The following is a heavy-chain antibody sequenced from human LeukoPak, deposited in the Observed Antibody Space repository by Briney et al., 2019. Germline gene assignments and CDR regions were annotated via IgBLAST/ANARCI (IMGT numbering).Heavy chain of an antibody. CDR1: GGAANSGSYY. CDR3: ARGHVGTTHFDY. Sequence: SETLSLTCTVSGGAANSGSYYNSWIRQTPGKGLEWIGYIYYAASTDYNPPLKSRVTISVDTSTKKFSLRLTSVTAADTAVYYCARGHVGTTHFDYWGQGIQVTVSS. CDR2: IYYAAST. D-gene: IGHD1-26*01. J-gene: IGHJ4*02. V-gene: IGHV4-61*01.